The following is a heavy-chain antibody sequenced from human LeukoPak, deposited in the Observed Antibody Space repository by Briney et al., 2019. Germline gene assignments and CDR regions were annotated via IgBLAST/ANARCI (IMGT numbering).Heavy chain of an antibody. D-gene: IGHD3-22*01. CDR3: ARGTVYDSMFDP. CDR2: IYYSGST. Sequence: SETLSLTCAVYGGSFSGYYWGWIRQPPGKGLEWIGSIYYSGSTYYNPSLKSRVTISVDTSKNQFSLKLSSVTAADTAVYYCARGTVYDSMFDPWGRGTLVTVSS. V-gene: IGHV4-34*01. CDR1: GGSFSGYY. J-gene: IGHJ5*02.